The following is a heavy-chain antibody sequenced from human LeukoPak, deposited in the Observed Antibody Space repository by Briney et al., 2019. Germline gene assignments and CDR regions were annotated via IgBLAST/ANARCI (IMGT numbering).Heavy chain of an antibody. CDR2: ISAYNGNT. CDR1: GYTFTSYG. J-gene: IGHJ4*02. V-gene: IGHV1-18*01. Sequence: ASVKVSCKASGYTFTSYGISWVRQAPGQGLEWMGWISAYNGNTNYAQTLQGRVTMTTDTSTSTAYMELRSLRSDDTAVYYCARVHTAMAIAPFDYWGQGTLVTVSS. D-gene: IGHD5-18*01. CDR3: ARVHTAMAIAPFDY.